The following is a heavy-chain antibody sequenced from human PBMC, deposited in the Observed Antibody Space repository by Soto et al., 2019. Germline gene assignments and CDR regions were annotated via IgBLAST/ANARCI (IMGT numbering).Heavy chain of an antibody. CDR3: ARRYCSAFDI. CDR2: IYYSGST. CDR1: GGSINSYY. Sequence: QVQLQESGPGLVKPSETLSLTCTVSGGSINSYYWSWIRQPPGKGLEWIGYIYYSGSTNYNPSLKSRVTISVDTSKNQFSLKLSSVTAADTAVYYCARRYCSAFDIWGQGTMVTVSS. J-gene: IGHJ3*02. D-gene: IGHD2-15*01. V-gene: IGHV4-59*08.